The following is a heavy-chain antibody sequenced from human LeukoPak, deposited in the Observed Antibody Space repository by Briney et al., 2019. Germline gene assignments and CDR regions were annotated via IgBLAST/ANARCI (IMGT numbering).Heavy chain of an antibody. V-gene: IGHV1-8*01. Sequence: GASVKVSCKASGYTFTSYDINWVRQATGQGLEWMGWMNPNSGNTGYAQKFQGRVTMTRDTSTSTVYMEPSSLRSEDTAVYYCARDPYPISGALFDYWGQGTLVTVSS. D-gene: IGHD2-8*01. CDR1: GYTFTSYD. J-gene: IGHJ4*02. CDR3: ARDPYPISGALFDY. CDR2: MNPNSGNT.